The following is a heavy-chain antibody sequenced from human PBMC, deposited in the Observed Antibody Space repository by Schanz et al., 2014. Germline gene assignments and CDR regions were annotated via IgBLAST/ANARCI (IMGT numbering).Heavy chain of an antibody. D-gene: IGHD3-10*01. CDR2: ISYDGRNK. Sequence: VQLVESGGGLVKPGGSLRLSCAASGFTFSSYAMHWVRQAPGKGLEWVAVISYDGRNKYYADSVKGRFTMSRDNSKNTLYLQMNSLRAEDTAVYYCARANYRRKINFDYWGRGTLXTVSS. J-gene: IGHJ4*02. CDR3: ARANYRRKINFDY. V-gene: IGHV3-30-3*01. CDR1: GFTFSSYA.